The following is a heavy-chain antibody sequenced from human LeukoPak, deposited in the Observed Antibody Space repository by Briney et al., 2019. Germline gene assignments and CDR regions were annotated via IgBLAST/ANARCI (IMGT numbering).Heavy chain of an antibody. CDR2: ISGSGGST. Sequence: GGSLRLSCAASGFTFSSYAMSWVRRAPGKGLEWVSAISGSGGSTCYADSVKGRFTISRDNSKNTLYLQMNSLRAEDTAVYYCAKGKETARYPLPDYWGQGTLVTVSS. J-gene: IGHJ4*02. V-gene: IGHV3-23*01. CDR1: GFTFSSYA. CDR3: AKGKETARYPLPDY. D-gene: IGHD5-18*01.